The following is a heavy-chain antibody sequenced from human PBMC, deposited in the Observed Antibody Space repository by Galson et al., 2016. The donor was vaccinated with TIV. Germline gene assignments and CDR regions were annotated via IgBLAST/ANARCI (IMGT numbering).Heavy chain of an antibody. V-gene: IGHV3-30*04. D-gene: IGHD3-9*01. CDR3: ARPASLGYFDWLPPDS. J-gene: IGHJ4*02. CDR1: GLTFSSSA. Sequence: SLRLSCAASGLTFSSSAVHWVRQAPGKGLEWLAIISYDGSHKNYGDSVKGRFTVSRDNSENTVYLQVNNLRSEDTAVYYCARPASLGYFDWLPPDSWGQGTLVTVSS. CDR2: ISYDGSHK.